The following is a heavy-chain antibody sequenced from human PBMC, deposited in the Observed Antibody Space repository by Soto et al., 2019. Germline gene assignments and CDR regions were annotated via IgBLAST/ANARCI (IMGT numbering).Heavy chain of an antibody. J-gene: IGHJ6*03. D-gene: IGHD4-4*01. V-gene: IGHV3-23*01. CDR2: ISGSGGST. CDR1: GFTFSSYA. Sequence: GGSLRLSCAASGFTFSSYAMSWVRQAPGKGLEWVSAISGSGGSTYYADSVKGRFTISRDNSKNTLYLQMNSLRAEDTAVYYCAKERTVTTAPDYYYMDVWGKGTTVTVSS. CDR3: AKERTVTTAPDYYYMDV.